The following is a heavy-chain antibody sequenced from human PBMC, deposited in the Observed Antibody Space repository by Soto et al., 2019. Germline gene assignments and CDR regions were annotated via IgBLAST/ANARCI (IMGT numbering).Heavy chain of an antibody. V-gene: IGHV6-1*01. CDR1: GDSVSSDSAA. CDR3: AREEDYYDNSGYQSSIDY. J-gene: IGHJ4*02. Sequence: PSQTLSLTCAISGDSVSSDSAAWTWIRQSPSRGLEWLGRTYYRSKWYNDYAVSVKRRITINPDTSNNQFSLQLNSVTPEDMAVYYCAREEDYYDNSGYQSSIDYWGQGTLVTVSS. CDR2: TYYRSKWYN. D-gene: IGHD3-22*01.